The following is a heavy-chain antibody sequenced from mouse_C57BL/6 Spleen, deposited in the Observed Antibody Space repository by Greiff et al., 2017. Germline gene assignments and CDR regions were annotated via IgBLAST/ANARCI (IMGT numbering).Heavy chain of an antibody. CDR2: INPSTGGT. J-gene: IGHJ4*01. CDR1: GYSFTGYY. Sequence: VQLQQSGPELVKPGASVTISCKASGYSFTGYYLNWLKQSPEKSLEWIGEINPSTGGTTYNQKIKAKATLTVDKSSSTAYMQLKSLTSEDSAVYDCARRDYGVDYWGQGTSVTVSA. V-gene: IGHV1-42*01. CDR3: ARRDYGVDY.